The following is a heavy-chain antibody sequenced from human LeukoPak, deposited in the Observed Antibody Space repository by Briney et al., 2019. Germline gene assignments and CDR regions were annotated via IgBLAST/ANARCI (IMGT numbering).Heavy chain of an antibody. CDR2: ISSSGSTI. Sequence: PGGSLRLFCAASGFTFSDYYMSWIRQAPGKGLEWVSYISSSGSTIYYADSVKGRFTISRDDSKNTLYLQMNSLRAEDTAVYYCARRAGDSSGYYHDAFDIWGQGTMVTVSS. D-gene: IGHD3-22*01. CDR3: ARRAGDSSGYYHDAFDI. V-gene: IGHV3-11*01. J-gene: IGHJ3*02. CDR1: GFTFSDYY.